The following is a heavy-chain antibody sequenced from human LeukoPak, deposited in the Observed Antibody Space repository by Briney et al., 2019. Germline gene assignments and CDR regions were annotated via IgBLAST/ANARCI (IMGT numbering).Heavy chain of an antibody. J-gene: IGHJ3*01. D-gene: IGHD3-9*01. Sequence: PSETLSLTCTVSGGSVSSGDYYWSWIRQPPGKGLEWIGSVYHSGETYYNPSLNSRVTISVDRSKNQFSLKLNSVTAADTAVYFCARDFDADHEQDAFDVWGQGTLVTVSS. CDR1: GGSVSSGDYY. CDR2: VYHSGET. V-gene: IGHV4-30-2*01. CDR3: ARDFDADHEQDAFDV.